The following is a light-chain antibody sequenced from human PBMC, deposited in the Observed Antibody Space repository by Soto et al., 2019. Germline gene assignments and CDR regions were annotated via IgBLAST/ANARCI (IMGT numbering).Light chain of an antibody. V-gene: IGKV3-20*01. CDR1: QSVSSNY. CDR3: QQYGSSPWT. Sequence: EIVLTQSPGTLSLSPGERATLSCRASQSVSSNYLAWYQQKPGQAPRLLIYGASSRATDIPDRFSGSGSGTDFTLAISRLEPEDLAVYYCQQYGSSPWTFGQGTKVEIK. J-gene: IGKJ1*01. CDR2: GAS.